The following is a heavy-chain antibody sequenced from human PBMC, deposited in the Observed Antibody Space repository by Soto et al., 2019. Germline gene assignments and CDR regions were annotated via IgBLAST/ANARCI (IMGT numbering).Heavy chain of an antibody. CDR3: ARRNSGSYYCPCDY. CDR2: IIPIFGTA. D-gene: IGHD1-26*01. V-gene: IGHV1-69*01. CDR1: GGTFSSYA. J-gene: IGHJ4*02. Sequence: QVQLVQSVAEVKKPGSSLKVSCKASGGTFSSYAISWVRQAPGQGLEWLGGIIPIFGTATYAQKFQGRVTITADESTSTAYMELSSLRSEDTAVYYCARRNSGSYYCPCDYWGQGTLVTVSS.